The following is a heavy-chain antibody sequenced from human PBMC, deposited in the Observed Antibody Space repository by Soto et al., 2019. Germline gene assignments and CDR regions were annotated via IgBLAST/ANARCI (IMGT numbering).Heavy chain of an antibody. CDR2: ISYDGSNK. J-gene: IGHJ6*02. V-gene: IGHV3-30*18. CDR3: AKDTAMVPTHYYYGMDV. Sequence: QVQLVESGGGVVQPGRSLRLSCAASGFTFSSYGMHWVRQAPGKGLEWVAVISYDGSNKYYADSVKGRFTISRDNSKNPLYLQMNSLRAEDTAVYYCAKDTAMVPTHYYYGMDVWGQGTTVTVSS. CDR1: GFTFSSYG. D-gene: IGHD5-18*01.